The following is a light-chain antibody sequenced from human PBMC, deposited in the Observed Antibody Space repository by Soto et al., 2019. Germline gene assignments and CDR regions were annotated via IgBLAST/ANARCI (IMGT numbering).Light chain of an antibody. Sequence: QSVLTQPASVSGSPGQSITISCTGTSSDIGYYNYVSWYQHHPGKAPKLMIYDVSNRPSGISNRFSVSKSGNTAALTISALHVEDEADYYCSSYTGSSTPYVFGSGTKLTVL. CDR1: SSDIGYYNY. V-gene: IGLV2-14*01. J-gene: IGLJ1*01. CDR3: SSYTGSSTPYV. CDR2: DVS.